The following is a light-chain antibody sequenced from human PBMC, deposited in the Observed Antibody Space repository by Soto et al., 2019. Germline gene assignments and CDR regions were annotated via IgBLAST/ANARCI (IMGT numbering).Light chain of an antibody. CDR1: SSNIGAGYD. Sequence: QSVLTQPPSVSGAPGQRVTISCTGSSSNIGAGYDVQWYQQLPGTAPKLLIYDNNNRPSGVPDRFSGSKSGTSASLAIAGLQAEDEADYYCQSYDSSLSIWVFGGGTKVTVL. CDR2: DNN. J-gene: IGLJ3*02. CDR3: QSYDSSLSIWV. V-gene: IGLV1-40*01.